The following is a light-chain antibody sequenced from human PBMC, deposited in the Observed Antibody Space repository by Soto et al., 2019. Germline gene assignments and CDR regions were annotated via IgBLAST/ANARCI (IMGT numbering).Light chain of an antibody. CDR1: QSVSSSY. CDR2: GAS. V-gene: IGKV3-20*01. CDR3: QQYGSAPST. J-gene: IGKJ1*01. Sequence: EIVLTQSPGTLSLSPGERATLSCRASQSVSSSYLAWYQQKPGQAPRLITYGASSRATGLPDWFSGSGSGTDFPLTINRLEPEDFAVCYCQQYGSAPSTFGQGTKVEIK.